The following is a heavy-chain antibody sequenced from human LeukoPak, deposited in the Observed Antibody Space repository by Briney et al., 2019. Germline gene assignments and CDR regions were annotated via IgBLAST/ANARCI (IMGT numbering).Heavy chain of an antibody. CDR2: IYHSGST. D-gene: IGHD3-10*01. J-gene: IGHJ6*02. Sequence: PSETLSLTCAVSGGSISSSNWWSWVRQPPGKGLEWIGEIYHSGSTNYNPSLKSRVTISVDKSKNQFSLKLSSVTAADTAVYYCDLLGSGTPYGMDVWGQGTTVTVSS. V-gene: IGHV4-4*02. CDR1: GGSISSSNW. CDR3: DLLGSGTPYGMDV.